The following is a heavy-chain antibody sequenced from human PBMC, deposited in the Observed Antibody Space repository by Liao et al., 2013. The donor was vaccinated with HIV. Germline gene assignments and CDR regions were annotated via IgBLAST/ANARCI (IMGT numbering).Heavy chain of an antibody. CDR1: GGSFSGYY. D-gene: IGHD3-10*01. Sequence: QVQLQQWGAGLLKPSETLSLTCAVYGGSFSGYYWSWIRQPPGKGLEWIGKINHSGSTNYNPSLKSRVTISVDTSKNQFSLKLSSVTAADTAVYYCGRLGQPSGDVYTGGYYYMDVWGKGTTVTVSS. CDR3: GRLGQPSGDVYTGGYYYMDV. J-gene: IGHJ6*03. V-gene: IGHV4-34*01. CDR2: INHSGST.